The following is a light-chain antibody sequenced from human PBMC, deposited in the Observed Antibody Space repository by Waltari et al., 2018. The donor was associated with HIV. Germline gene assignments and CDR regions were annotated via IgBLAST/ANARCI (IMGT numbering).Light chain of an antibody. CDR3: AAWDDSLNGYV. CDR2: TNN. V-gene: IGLV1-44*01. Sequence: QSVLTQSPSASGTPGQRVTISCSGSSSNIGSNAVDWYQHLPVTAPKLLIHTNNQRPDGIPDRFSGSKAGTSASLAISGLQSEDESDYYCAAWDDSLNGYVFGSGTKVTVL. J-gene: IGLJ1*01. CDR1: SSNIGSNA.